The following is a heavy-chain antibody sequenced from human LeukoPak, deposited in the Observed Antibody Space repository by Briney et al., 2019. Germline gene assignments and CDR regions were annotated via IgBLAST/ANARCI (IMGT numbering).Heavy chain of an antibody. Sequence: GGSLRLSCAASGFTFSSYAMTWVRQAPGKGLEWVSAVSGSGGHTYYADSVKGRFTISRDNSKNTLYLQMDTLRAEDTAVYYCAKDAALYPFFFDYWGQGTLVTVSS. J-gene: IGHJ4*02. CDR1: GFTFSSYA. CDR3: AKDAALYPFFFDY. CDR2: VSGSGGHT. D-gene: IGHD3-16*01. V-gene: IGHV3-23*01.